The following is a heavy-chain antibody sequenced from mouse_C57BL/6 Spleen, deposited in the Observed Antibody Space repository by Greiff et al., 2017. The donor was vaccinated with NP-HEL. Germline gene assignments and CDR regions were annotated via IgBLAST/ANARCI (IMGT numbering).Heavy chain of an antibody. J-gene: IGHJ3*01. CDR2: IDPSDSYT. D-gene: IGHD1-1*01. Sequence: QVQLQQPGAELVMPGASVKLSCKASGYTFTSYWMHWVKQRPGQGLEWIGEIDPSDSYTNYNQKFKGKSTLTVDKSSSTAYMQLSSLTSEDSAVYYCARGYYGSTWCAYWGQGTLVTVSA. V-gene: IGHV1-69*01. CDR3: ARGYYGSTWCAY. CDR1: GYTFTSYW.